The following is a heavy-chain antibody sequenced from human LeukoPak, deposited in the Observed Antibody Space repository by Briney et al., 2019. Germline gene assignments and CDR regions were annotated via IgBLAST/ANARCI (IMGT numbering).Heavy chain of an antibody. CDR3: ASRVGATYNWFDP. J-gene: IGHJ5*02. CDR1: GGTFSGYY. D-gene: IGHD1-26*01. CDR2: INHSEST. V-gene: IGHV4-34*01. Sequence: SETLSLTCAAYGGTFSGYYWSWIRQPPGKGLEWIGEINHSESTNYNPSLRSRVTISGNMSKNHFSLKLSSVTAADTAVYYCASRVGATYNWFDPWGQGTRVTVSS.